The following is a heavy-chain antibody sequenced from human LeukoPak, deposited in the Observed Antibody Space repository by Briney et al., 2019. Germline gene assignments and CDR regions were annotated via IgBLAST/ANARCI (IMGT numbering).Heavy chain of an antibody. D-gene: IGHD2-15*01. Sequence: GGSLRLSCSASGFTFSSYAMHWVRQAPGKGLEYVSAISSNGGSTYYADSVKGRFTISRDNSKNTLYPQMSSLRAEDTAVYYCVPGGCSGGSCYRGYFQHWGQGTLVTVSS. V-gene: IGHV3-64D*09. J-gene: IGHJ1*01. CDR3: VPGGCSGGSCYRGYFQH. CDR1: GFTFSSYA. CDR2: ISSNGGST.